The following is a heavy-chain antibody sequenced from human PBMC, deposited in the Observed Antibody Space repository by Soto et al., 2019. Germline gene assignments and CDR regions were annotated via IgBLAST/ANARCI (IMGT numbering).Heavy chain of an antibody. CDR3: ARGYSYGPNWERDALDI. J-gene: IGHJ3*02. CDR1: GFSFSIDA. D-gene: IGHD5-18*01. Sequence: QVQLVESGGGVVQPGRSLRLSCAASGFSFSIDAMHWVRQAPGKGLEWVAVISYHGSTEYYGDSVKGRFTISRDNSKNTRYLQMYSLRAEDTAIYYCARGYSYGPNWERDALDIWGQGAMGTVSS. CDR2: ISYHGSTE. V-gene: IGHV3-30-3*01.